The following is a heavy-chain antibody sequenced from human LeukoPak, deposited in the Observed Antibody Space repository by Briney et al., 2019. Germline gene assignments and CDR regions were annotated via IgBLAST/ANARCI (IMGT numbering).Heavy chain of an antibody. CDR2: ISDSGGST. V-gene: IGHV3-23*01. CDR3: AKGDQLLYAPHGAFDI. CDR1: GFTFRSYA. Sequence: GGSLRLSCAASGFTFRSYAMNWVRQAPGKGLEWVSSISDSGGSTYYADSVKGRFTIPRDNSKNTLSLQMNSLRAEDTAVYYCAKGDQLLYAPHGAFDIWGQGTMVTVSS. D-gene: IGHD2-2*02. J-gene: IGHJ3*02.